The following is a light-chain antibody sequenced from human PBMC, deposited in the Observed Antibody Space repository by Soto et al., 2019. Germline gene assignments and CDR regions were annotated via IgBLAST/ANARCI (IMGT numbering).Light chain of an antibody. CDR1: QSVSYSY. V-gene: IGKV3-20*01. CDR3: QQYVTSPLT. J-gene: IGKJ4*01. Sequence: EIVLTQSPGTLSLSPGERATLSCRASQSVSYSYLAWYQQKPGQAPRLLIYGASSRATGIPDRFSGNGSGTDFTLTISRLEPEDFAVYYCQQYVTSPLTFGGGTKVEIK. CDR2: GAS.